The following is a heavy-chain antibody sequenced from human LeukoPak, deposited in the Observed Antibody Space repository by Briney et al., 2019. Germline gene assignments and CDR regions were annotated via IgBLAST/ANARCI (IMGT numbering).Heavy chain of an antibody. CDR3: ARKDSSSSCGYFDY. CDR2: ISSSSSYI. J-gene: IGHJ4*02. CDR1: GFTFSSYT. Sequence: GGSLRLSCAASGFTFSSYTMNWVRQAPGKGLEWVSSISSSSSYIYYADSVKGRFTISRYNAKNSLYLQMNSLRAEDTAVYYCARKDSSSSCGYFDYWGQGTLVTVSS. D-gene: IGHD6-6*01. V-gene: IGHV3-21*01.